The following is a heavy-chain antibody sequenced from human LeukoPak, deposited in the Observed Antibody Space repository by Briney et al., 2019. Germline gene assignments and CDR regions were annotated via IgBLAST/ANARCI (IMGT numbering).Heavy chain of an antibody. CDR2: ITSRSSHI. Sequence: GGSLRLSCEASGFAFNSYTITWVRQAPGKGLESVSSITSRSSHIYIADSVKGRFTISRDNAENSLFLQMSSLRVEDTAVYYCARVAQGASTENYFYYYMDVWGKGTTVTVSS. D-gene: IGHD4/OR15-4a*01. V-gene: IGHV3-21*01. J-gene: IGHJ6*03. CDR3: ARVAQGASTENYFYYYMDV. CDR1: GFAFNSYT.